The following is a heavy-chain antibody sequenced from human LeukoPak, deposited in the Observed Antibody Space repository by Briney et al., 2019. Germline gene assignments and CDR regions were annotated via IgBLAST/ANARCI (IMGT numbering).Heavy chain of an antibody. D-gene: IGHD3-16*01. Sequence: GGSLRLSCAASGFTVSSNYMSWVRQAPGKGLEWVSSISSSGTYIYYADSMKGRFTISRDNAKNSLYLQMSSLRADDTAVYYCARHLLSGDFWGIDYWGQGTLVTVSS. J-gene: IGHJ4*02. CDR2: ISSSGTYI. V-gene: IGHV3-21*01. CDR1: GFTVSSNY. CDR3: ARHLLSGDFWGIDY.